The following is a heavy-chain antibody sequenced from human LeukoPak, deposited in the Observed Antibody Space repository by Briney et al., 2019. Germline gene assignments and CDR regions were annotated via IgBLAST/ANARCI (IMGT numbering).Heavy chain of an antibody. CDR1: GYSISSGYY. D-gene: IGHD3-22*01. CDR3: ARDSSGYVNFDY. CDR2: IYHGGST. J-gene: IGHJ4*02. Sequence: SETLSLTCAVSGYSISSGYYWGWIRQPPGKGLERIGIIYHGGSTYYNPSLKSRVTISLDTSRNQFSLKLSSVTAADTAVYYCARDSSGYVNFDYWGQGTLVSVSS. V-gene: IGHV4-38-2*02.